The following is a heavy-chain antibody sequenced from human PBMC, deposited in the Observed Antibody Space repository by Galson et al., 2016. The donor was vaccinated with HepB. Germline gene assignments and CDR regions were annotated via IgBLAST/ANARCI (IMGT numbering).Heavy chain of an antibody. CDR3: TRAAENWDGMWRNGFAV. CDR2: TYYRSKWFN. CDR1: GDSVSNINSA. Sequence: CAISGDSVSNINSAWAWVRQSPSRGLEWLGRTYYRSKWFNHYAVPVKSRMTINADTSNNQFSLQLESVTLEDTAVYYCTRAAENWDGMWRNGFAVWGQGTVVTVS. V-gene: IGHV6-1*01. D-gene: IGHD1-1*01. J-gene: IGHJ3*01.